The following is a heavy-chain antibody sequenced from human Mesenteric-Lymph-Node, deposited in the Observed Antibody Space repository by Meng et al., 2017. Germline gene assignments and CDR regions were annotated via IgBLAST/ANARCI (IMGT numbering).Heavy chain of an antibody. V-gene: IGHV3-33*01. CDR3: ARDQHYEFWSGESPYNWFEP. J-gene: IGHJ5*02. D-gene: IGHD3-3*01. CDR1: GFTFRNYA. Sequence: GESLKISCAASGFTFRNYAIHWVRQAPGKGLEWVAVIWYDGSKKYYADSVKGRFTISRDNSKDTLYLQMNSLRADDTAVYYCARDQHYEFWSGESPYNWFEPWGQGTLVTVSS. CDR2: IWYDGSKK.